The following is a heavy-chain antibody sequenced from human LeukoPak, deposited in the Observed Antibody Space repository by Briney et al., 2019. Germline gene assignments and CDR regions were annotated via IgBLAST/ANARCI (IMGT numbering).Heavy chain of an antibody. CDR3: ARRLTQYDCFDP. D-gene: IGHD2-2*01. Sequence: SQTLSLTCAISGGIVSSNSVTWNWIRQSPSRGLEWLGRTYYRSTWYNDYAVSVRGRITVNPDTSKNQFSLHLNSVTPEDTAVYYCARRLTQYDCFDPWGQGILVTVSS. V-gene: IGHV6-1*01. CDR2: TYYRSTWYN. CDR1: GGIVSSNSVT. J-gene: IGHJ5*02.